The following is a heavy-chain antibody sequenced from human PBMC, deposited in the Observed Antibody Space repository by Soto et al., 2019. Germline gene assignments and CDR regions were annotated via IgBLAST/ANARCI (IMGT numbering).Heavy chain of an antibody. CDR3: ARSQTTVTSYDY. CDR2: IYYSTTT. V-gene: IGHV4-39*01. Sequence: SETLSLTCTVSGGSIRSSNYHWGWIRQPPGKGLEWIGSIYYSTTTYYNPSLKSRVTISVDTSKNQFSLKLNSVTAADTAVYYCARSQTTVTSYDYRGQGTLVTVSS. D-gene: IGHD4-17*01. CDR1: GGSIRSSNYH. J-gene: IGHJ4*02.